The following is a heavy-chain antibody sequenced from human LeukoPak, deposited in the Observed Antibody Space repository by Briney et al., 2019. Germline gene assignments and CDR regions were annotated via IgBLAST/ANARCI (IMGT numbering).Heavy chain of an antibody. CDR2: ISSNGGST. J-gene: IGHJ4*02. Sequence: GGSLRLSCAPSGFTFSSYAMHWVRQAPGEGLEYVSAISSNGGSTYYANSVKGRFTISRDNSKNTLYLQMGSLRAEDMAVYYCARSEDYDYVWGSYRYIFDYWGQGTLVTVSS. CDR3: ARSEDYDYVWGSYRYIFDY. CDR1: GFTFSSYA. D-gene: IGHD3-16*02. V-gene: IGHV3-64*01.